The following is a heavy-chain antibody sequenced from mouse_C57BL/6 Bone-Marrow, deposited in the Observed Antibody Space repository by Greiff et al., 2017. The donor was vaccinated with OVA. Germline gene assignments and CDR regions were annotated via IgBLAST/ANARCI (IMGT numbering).Heavy chain of an antibody. CDR2: IDPENGDT. V-gene: IGHV14-4*01. D-gene: IGHD1-3*01. CDR3: TTSGNRDY. CDR1: GFNIKDDY. J-gene: IGHJ2*01. Sequence: EVQLQQSGAELVRPGASVKLSCTASGFNIKDDYMHWVKQRPEQGLEWIGWIDPENGDTEYASKFQGKATITADKSSNTAYLQLSSLTSEDTAVYYCTTSGNRDYWGQGTTLTVSS.